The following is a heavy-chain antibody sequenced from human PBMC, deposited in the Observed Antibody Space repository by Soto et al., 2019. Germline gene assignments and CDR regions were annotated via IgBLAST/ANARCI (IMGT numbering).Heavy chain of an antibody. V-gene: IGHV4-31*03. CDR3: ARERSGYGFDP. CDR2: IYYSGST. D-gene: IGHD3-22*01. Sequence: PSGALSLTCTVSGGSLSRGGYYWSWIRQHPGKGLEWIGYIYYSGSTYYNPSLKSRVTISVDTSKNQFSLKLSSVTAADTAVYYCARERSGYGFDPWGQGTLVTVSS. J-gene: IGHJ5*02. CDR1: GGSLSRGGYY.